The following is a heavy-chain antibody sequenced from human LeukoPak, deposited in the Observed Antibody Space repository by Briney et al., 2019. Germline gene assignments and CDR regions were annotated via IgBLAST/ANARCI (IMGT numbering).Heavy chain of an antibody. J-gene: IGHJ4*02. CDR2: ISSSSSYI. D-gene: IGHD3-10*02. V-gene: IGHV3-21*01. Sequence: PGGSLRLSWAASGFTFSSYSMNWVRQAPGKGLEWVSSISSSSSYIYYADSVKGRFTISRDNAKNSLYLQMNSLRAEDTAVYYCARGSVPLFDYWGQGTLVTVSS. CDR1: GFTFSSYS. CDR3: ARGSVPLFDY.